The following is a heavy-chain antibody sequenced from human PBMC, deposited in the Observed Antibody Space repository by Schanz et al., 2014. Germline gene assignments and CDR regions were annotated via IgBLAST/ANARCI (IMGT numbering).Heavy chain of an antibody. CDR1: RFTFSNYA. J-gene: IGHJ4*02. CDR2: ISGSGGST. V-gene: IGHV3-23*04. CDR3: AKDDVWASGSYYDY. D-gene: IGHD3-10*01. Sequence: EVQLVESGGGLVQPGGSLRLSCAASRFTFSNYAMSWVRQAPGKGLEWVSAISGSGGSTYYADSVKGRFTISRDNSKNTLYLQMNSLRAEDTAVYYCAKDDVWASGSYYDYWGQGTLVTVSS.